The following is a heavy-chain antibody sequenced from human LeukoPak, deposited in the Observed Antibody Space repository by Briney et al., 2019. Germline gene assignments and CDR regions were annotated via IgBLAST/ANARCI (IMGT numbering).Heavy chain of an antibody. V-gene: IGHV3-7*03. Sequence: GGSLRLSCVVSRLTFSGYWMRWVRQAPGKGLEWVAAINKDGSEKRYVDSVEGRFTISRDNARNSVYLQMTSLGAEDMAVYYCATYTQHFGAPGGADYWGLGTPVTVSS. J-gene: IGHJ4*02. CDR1: RLTFSGYW. CDR3: ATYTQHFGAPGGADY. CDR2: INKDGSEK. D-gene: IGHD2-8*02.